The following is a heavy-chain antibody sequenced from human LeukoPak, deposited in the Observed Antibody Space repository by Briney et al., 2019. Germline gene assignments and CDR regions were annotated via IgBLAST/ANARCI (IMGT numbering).Heavy chain of an antibody. CDR2: VHWRGST. V-gene: IGHV4-39*01. D-gene: IGHD2-2*02. J-gene: IGHJ3*02. Sequence: SETLSLICTVSNYSISSTIFYWAWIRQPPGGTLEWIGAVHWRGSTHYNPSLNSRVTVTVDTSKNQFSLKLTSVTAADTAVYYCARPGVGYCSSSTCYNAFDIWGHGTMVIVSS. CDR1: NYSISSTIFY. CDR3: ARPGVGYCSSSTCYNAFDI.